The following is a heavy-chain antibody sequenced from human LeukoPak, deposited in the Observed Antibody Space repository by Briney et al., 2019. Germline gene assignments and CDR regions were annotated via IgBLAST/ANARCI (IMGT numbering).Heavy chain of an antibody. D-gene: IGHD2-15*01. CDR1: GYTLTELS. J-gene: IGHJ3*02. Sequence: ASVKVSCKVSGYTLTELSMHWVRQAPGKGLEWMGGFDPEDGETIYAQKLQGRVTMTTDTSTSTAYMELRSLRSDDTAVYYCARDLGSVDAFDIWGQGTMVTVSS. CDR2: FDPEDGET. V-gene: IGHV1-24*01. CDR3: ARDLGSVDAFDI.